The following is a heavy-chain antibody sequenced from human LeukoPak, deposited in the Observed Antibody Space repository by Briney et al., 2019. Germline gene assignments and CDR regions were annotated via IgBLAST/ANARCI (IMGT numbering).Heavy chain of an antibody. Sequence: PGRSLRLSCAASGITFSSYAMHWVRQAPGKGLEWVAIISYDGGNKYYADSVKGRFTISRDNSKSTLFLQMNSPRAEDTAVYYCARGLYYGSGSYYNFDYWGQGTLVTVSS. CDR3: ARGLYYGSGSYYNFDY. CDR1: GITFSSYA. J-gene: IGHJ4*02. D-gene: IGHD3-10*01. V-gene: IGHV3-30*04. CDR2: ISYDGGNK.